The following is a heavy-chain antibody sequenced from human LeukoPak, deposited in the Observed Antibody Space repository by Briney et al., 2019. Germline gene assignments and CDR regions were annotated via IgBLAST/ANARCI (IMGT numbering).Heavy chain of an antibody. D-gene: IGHD2/OR15-2a*01. J-gene: IGHJ4*02. V-gene: IGHV1-18*01. Sequence: ASVKVSCKASGYTFTSYDINWVRQATGQGLEWMGWINPNSGGTNYAQKLQGRVTMTTDTSTSTAYMELRSLRSDDTAVYYCARAEYYYFDYWGQGTLVTVSS. CDR3: ARAEYYYFDY. CDR2: INPNSGGT. CDR1: GYTFTSYD.